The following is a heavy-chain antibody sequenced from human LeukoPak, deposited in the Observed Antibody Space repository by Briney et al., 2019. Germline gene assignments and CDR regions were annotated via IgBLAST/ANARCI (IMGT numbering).Heavy chain of an antibody. Sequence: PSETLSLTCAVSAGSISSSNWWSWVRQPPGKGLEWIGEIYHSGSTNYNPSLKSRVTISVDKSKNQFSLKLSSVTAADTAVYYCARDVQPQGFNTKWGYFDYWGQGTLVTVSS. CDR1: AGSISSSNW. V-gene: IGHV4-4*02. D-gene: IGHD1-1*01. CDR2: IYHSGST. CDR3: ARDVQPQGFNTKWGYFDY. J-gene: IGHJ4*02.